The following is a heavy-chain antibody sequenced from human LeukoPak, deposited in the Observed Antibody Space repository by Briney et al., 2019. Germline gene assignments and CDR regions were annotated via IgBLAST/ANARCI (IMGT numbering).Heavy chain of an antibody. Sequence: PGGSLRLSCAASGFTFSSYAMSWVRQAPGKGLEWVSAISGSDGSTYYADSVKGRFTISRDNSKNTLYLQMNSLRAEDTAIYPCAKGSSSNIAARLNYWGQGTLVTVSS. J-gene: IGHJ4*02. CDR2: ISGSDGST. CDR3: AKGSSSNIAARLNY. D-gene: IGHD6-6*01. CDR1: GFTFSSYA. V-gene: IGHV3-23*01.